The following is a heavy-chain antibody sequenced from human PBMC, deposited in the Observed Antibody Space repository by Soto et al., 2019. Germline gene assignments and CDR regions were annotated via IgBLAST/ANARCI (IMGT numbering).Heavy chain of an antibody. V-gene: IGHV4-30-4*08. D-gene: IGHD6-13*01. J-gene: IGHJ6*02. CDR3: ARAPMAAATGYYYYYYGMDV. CDR1: GFSLSTSGMC. Sequence: SGPTLVNPTQTLTLTCTFSGFSLSTSGMCVSWIRQPPGKGLEWIGYIYYSGSTYYNPSLKSRVTISVDTSKNQFSLKLSSVTAADAAVYYCARAPMAAATGYYYYYYGMDVWGQGTTVTVSS. CDR2: IYYSGST.